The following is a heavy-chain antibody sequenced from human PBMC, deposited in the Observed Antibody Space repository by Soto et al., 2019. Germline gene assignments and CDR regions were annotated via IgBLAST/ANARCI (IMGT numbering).Heavy chain of an antibody. V-gene: IGHV3-23*01. D-gene: IGHD1-26*01. Sequence: GGSLRLSCAASGFTFSRYAMSWVRQAPGKGLEWVSTISGSTGSTYYADSVKGRFTISRDNSKNTLYLQMNGLRAEDTAVYYCTRGLLGGAPSYTFHGMDVWGQGTTVTVSS. CDR3: TRGLLGGAPSYTFHGMDV. J-gene: IGHJ6*01. CDR2: ISGSTGST. CDR1: GFTFSRYA.